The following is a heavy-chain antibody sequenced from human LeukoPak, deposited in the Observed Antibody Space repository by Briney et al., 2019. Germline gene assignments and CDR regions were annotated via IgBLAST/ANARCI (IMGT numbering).Heavy chain of an antibody. CDR3: ARVLVGFGDVYYFDY. J-gene: IGHJ4*02. V-gene: IGHV4-39*07. CDR1: GGSISSSNYY. Sequence: PSETLSLTCTVSGGSISSSNYYWGWIRQPPGKGLEWIGSIYYSGNTYYNPSLKSRVTISVDTSKNQFSLKLTSVTAADTAVYYCARVLVGFGDVYYFDYWGQGTLVTVSS. D-gene: IGHD3-10*01. CDR2: IYYSGNT.